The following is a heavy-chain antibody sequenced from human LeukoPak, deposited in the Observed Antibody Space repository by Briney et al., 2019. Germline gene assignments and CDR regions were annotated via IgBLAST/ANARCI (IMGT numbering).Heavy chain of an antibody. CDR1: GFTFSSYG. CDR2: IRYDGSNK. J-gene: IGHJ4*02. D-gene: IGHD6-19*01. V-gene: IGHV3-30*02. Sequence: GGSLRLSCAASGFTFSSYGMHWVRQAPGKGLEWVAFIRYDGSNKYYADSVKGRFTISRDNSKNTLYLQMNSLRAEDTAVYYCARVGYSSGWYGGYYFDYWGQGTLVTVSS. CDR3: ARVGYSSGWYGGYYFDY.